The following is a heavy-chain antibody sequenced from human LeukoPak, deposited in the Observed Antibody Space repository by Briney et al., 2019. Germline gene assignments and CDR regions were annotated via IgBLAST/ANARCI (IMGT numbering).Heavy chain of an antibody. V-gene: IGHV3-48*01. CDR2: ISGRSSTI. D-gene: IGHD1-26*01. CDR3: ARDRLTSGSYFFDY. CDR1: AFTFSGYS. Sequence: GGSLRLSCAASAFTFSGYSMNWVRQAPGKGLEWISYISGRSSTIYYADSVRGRFTISRDNAKNSMYLQMNSLRAEDTAVYYCARDRLTSGSYFFDYWGQGTLVTVSS. J-gene: IGHJ4*02.